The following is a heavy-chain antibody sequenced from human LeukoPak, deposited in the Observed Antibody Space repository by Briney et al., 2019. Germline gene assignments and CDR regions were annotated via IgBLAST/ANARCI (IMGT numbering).Heavy chain of an antibody. CDR3: ARVGYYDSSGYYYVGYFQH. J-gene: IGHJ1*01. CDR1: GFTFSSYW. V-gene: IGHV3-7*03. Sequence: GGSLRLSCAASGFTFSSYWMSWVRQAPGKGLEWVANIKQDGSEKYYVDSVKGRFTTSRDNAKTSLYLQMTSLRAEDTAVYYCARVGYYDSSGYYYVGYFQHWGQGTLVTVSS. CDR2: IKQDGSEK. D-gene: IGHD3-22*01.